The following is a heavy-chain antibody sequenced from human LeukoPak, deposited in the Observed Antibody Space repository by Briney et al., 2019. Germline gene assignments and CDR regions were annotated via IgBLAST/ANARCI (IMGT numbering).Heavy chain of an antibody. CDR1: GFTFSSYS. V-gene: IGHV3-7*03. Sequence: PGGSLRLSCAASGFTFSSYSMSWVRQAPGKGLEWVANIKHDGSEKYSVASVKGRFTISRDNAKNSVYLQMNSLRAEDTAVYYCAKEVLGYYYYYMDVWGKGTTVTISS. J-gene: IGHJ6*03. CDR2: IKHDGSEK. CDR3: AKEVLGYYYYYMDV. D-gene: IGHD3-10*01.